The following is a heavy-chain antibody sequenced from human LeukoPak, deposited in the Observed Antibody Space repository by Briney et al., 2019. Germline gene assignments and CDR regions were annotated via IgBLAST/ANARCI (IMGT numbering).Heavy chain of an antibody. V-gene: IGHV4-59*08. CDR3: ARHSIAARPGSGMDV. CDR1: GGSISSYY. Sequence: SETLSLTCTVSGGSISSYYWSWIRQPPGKGLEWIGYIYYSGSTNYNPSLKSRVTISVDTSKNQFPLKLSSVTAADTAVYYCARHSIAARPGSGMDVWGQGTTVTVSS. D-gene: IGHD6-6*01. CDR2: IYYSGST. J-gene: IGHJ6*02.